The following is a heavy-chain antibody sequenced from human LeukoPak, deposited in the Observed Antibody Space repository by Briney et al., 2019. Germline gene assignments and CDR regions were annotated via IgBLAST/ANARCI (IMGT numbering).Heavy chain of an antibody. J-gene: IGHJ4*02. CDR1: GFTFSSYS. D-gene: IGHD3-10*01. CDR3: AREYSVPKQNGFGELIV. Sequence: GGSLRLSCAASGFTFSSYSMNWVRQAPGKGLEWVSSISSSSSYIYYADSVKGRFTISRDNAKNSLYLQMNSLRAEDTAVYYCAREYSVPKQNGFGELIVWGQGTLVTVSS. V-gene: IGHV3-21*01. CDR2: ISSSSSYI.